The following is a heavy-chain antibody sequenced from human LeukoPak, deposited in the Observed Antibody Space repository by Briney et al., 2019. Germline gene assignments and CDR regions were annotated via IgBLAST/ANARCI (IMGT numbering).Heavy chain of an antibody. J-gene: IGHJ4*02. CDR1: GGSISSGGYS. Sequence: PSETLSLTCAVSGGSISSGGYSWSWIRQPPGKSLEWIGYIYHSGSTYYNPSLKSRVTISVDRSKNQFSLKLSSVTAADTAVYYCASTSLRPKYYDILTGYLYFDYWGQGTLVTVSS. V-gene: IGHV4-30-2*01. CDR2: IYHSGST. CDR3: ASTSLRPKYYDILTGYLYFDY. D-gene: IGHD3-9*01.